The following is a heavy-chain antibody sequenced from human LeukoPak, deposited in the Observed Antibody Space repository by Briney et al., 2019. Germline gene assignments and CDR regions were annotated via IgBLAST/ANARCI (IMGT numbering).Heavy chain of an antibody. V-gene: IGHV3-33*06. Sequence: PGRSLRLSCAASGFTFRSYGMHSVRQAPGKGLEWVALIWYDGSNKYYADSVKGRFTISRDNSENTLYLQMNTLRAEDTAVYYCAKTPYGLGTYAIAGDYWGQGTLVTVSS. J-gene: IGHJ4*02. D-gene: IGHD3-10*01. CDR3: AKTPYGLGTYAIAGDY. CDR1: GFTFRSYG. CDR2: IWYDGSNK.